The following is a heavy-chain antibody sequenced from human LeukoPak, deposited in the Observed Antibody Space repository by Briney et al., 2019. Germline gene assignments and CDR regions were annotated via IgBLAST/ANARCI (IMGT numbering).Heavy chain of an antibody. J-gene: IGHJ4*02. D-gene: IGHD6-13*01. CDR3: AKGYSSSWYRLFDY. CDR1: GFTFSNYW. Sequence: HPGGSLRLSCAASGFTFSNYWMSWVRQAPGKGLEWVANIKQHGSEKYYVDSVKGRFTISRDNAKNTLYLQMNSLRAEDTAVYYCAKGYSSSWYRLFDYWGQGTLVTVSS. CDR2: IKQHGSEK. V-gene: IGHV3-7*03.